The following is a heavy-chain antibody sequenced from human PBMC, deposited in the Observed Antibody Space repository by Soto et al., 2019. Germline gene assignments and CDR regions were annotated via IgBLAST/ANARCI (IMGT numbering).Heavy chain of an antibody. CDR2: MNPNSGNT. V-gene: IGHV1-8*01. CDR1: GSTFASYG. Sequence: ASFRVCCTASGSTFASYGVNWVRQAPGQGLEWMGWMNPNSGNTGYAQKFQGRVTMTRNTSISTAYMELSSLRSEDTAVYYCAREAAYNWNYVGYYYYGMDVWGQGTTVTVSS. D-gene: IGHD1-7*01. J-gene: IGHJ6*02. CDR3: AREAAYNWNYVGYYYYGMDV.